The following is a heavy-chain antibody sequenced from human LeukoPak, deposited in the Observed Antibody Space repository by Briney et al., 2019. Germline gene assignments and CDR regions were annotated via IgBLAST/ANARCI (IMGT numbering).Heavy chain of an antibody. D-gene: IGHD6-25*01. J-gene: IGHJ1*01. CDR1: GDSISRSTYY. CDR2: VYYGWSP. V-gene: IGHV4-39*02. Sequence: PSETLSLTCTVSGDSISRSTYYWAWIRQPPGKGLEWIGSVYYGWSPYFNPSLESRATISVDTSKNHFSLKMSSVTAADTAVYYCARSSGTGTFSYWGQGTLVTVSS. CDR3: ARSSGTGTFSY.